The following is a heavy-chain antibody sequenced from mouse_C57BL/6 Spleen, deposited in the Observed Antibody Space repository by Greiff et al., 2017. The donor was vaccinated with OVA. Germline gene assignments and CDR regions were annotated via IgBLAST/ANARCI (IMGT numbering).Heavy chain of an antibody. Sequence: VQLQQSGPELVKPGASVKISCKASGYAFSSSWMNWVKQRPGKGLEWIGRIYPGDGDTNYNGKFKGKATLTADKSSSTAYMQLSSLTSEDSAVYCCARLTSYYFDYWGQGTTLTVSS. J-gene: IGHJ2*01. V-gene: IGHV1-82*01. CDR1: GYAFSSSW. CDR2: IYPGDGDT. CDR3: ARLTSYYFDY.